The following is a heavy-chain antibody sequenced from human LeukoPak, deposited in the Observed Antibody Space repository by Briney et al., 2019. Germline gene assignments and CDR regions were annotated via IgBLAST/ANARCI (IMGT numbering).Heavy chain of an antibody. Sequence: ASVKVSRKASGYTFTSYDINWVRQATGQGLEWMGWMNPNSGNTGYAQKFQGRVTMTRNTSISTAYMELSSLRSEDTAVYYCARGNWNDNDLGMDVWGQGTTVTVSS. V-gene: IGHV1-8*01. CDR2: MNPNSGNT. CDR3: ARGNWNDNDLGMDV. J-gene: IGHJ6*02. CDR1: GYTFTSYD. D-gene: IGHD1-20*01.